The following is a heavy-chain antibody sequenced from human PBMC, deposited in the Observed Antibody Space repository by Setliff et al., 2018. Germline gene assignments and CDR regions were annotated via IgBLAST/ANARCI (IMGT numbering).Heavy chain of an antibody. CDR1: GFIFSSYE. D-gene: IGHD3-10*02. J-gene: IGHJ4*02. V-gene: IGHV3-48*03. CDR2: ITTSGSAT. Sequence: GGSLRLSCAVSGFIFSSYEMNWVRQAPGKGLEWVSSITTSGSATYYAESVRGRFTISRDNAKNSLYLQMNSLRAEDTAVYYCARTNTWVRMLDYWGQGTLVTVSS. CDR3: ARTNTWVRMLDY.